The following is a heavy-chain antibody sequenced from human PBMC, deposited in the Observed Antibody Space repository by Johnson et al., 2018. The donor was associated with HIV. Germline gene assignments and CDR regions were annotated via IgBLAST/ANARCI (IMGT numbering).Heavy chain of an antibody. CDR3: AKTYSSGWYDAFDI. Sequence: EVQLMESGGGLVQPGGSLRLSCAASGFTVSSNYMSWVRQAPGKGLEWVSVISGSGGSTYYADSVKGRFTISRDNSKNTLYLQMNSLGAEDTALYYCAKTYSSGWYDAFDIWGQGTMVTVSS. J-gene: IGHJ3*02. CDR1: GFTVSSNY. D-gene: IGHD6-19*01. CDR2: ISGSGGST. V-gene: IGHV3-23*01.